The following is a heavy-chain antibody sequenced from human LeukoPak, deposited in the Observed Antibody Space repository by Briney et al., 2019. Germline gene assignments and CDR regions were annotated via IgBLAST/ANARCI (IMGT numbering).Heavy chain of an antibody. CDR1: GGSISSSHW. D-gene: IGHD4-17*01. V-gene: IGHV4-4*02. CDR3: VMTTVTTGEY. CDR2: IYHGGST. Sequence: PSETLSLTCAVSGGSISSSHWWSWVRQPPGKGLEWIGEIYHGGSTNYNPSLKSRVTISVDKSKNQFSLQLSSVTAADTAVYYCVMTTVTTGEYWGQGTLVTVSS. J-gene: IGHJ4*02.